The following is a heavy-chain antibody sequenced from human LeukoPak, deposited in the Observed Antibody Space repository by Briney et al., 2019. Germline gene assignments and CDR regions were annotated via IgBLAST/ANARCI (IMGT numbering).Heavy chain of an antibody. CDR1: RGSISTYY. Sequence: PSETLSLTCTVSRGSISTYYWSWIRKPPGKGMEWIGSIYYDGSPKYHPSLKSRVTISVDTSKNQFSLKLSSVAAADTAVYYCARVGRGPVDLWGQGTLVTVSS. D-gene: IGHD2-15*01. V-gene: IGHV4-59*01. CDR2: IYYDGSP. CDR3: ARVGRGPVDL. J-gene: IGHJ5*02.